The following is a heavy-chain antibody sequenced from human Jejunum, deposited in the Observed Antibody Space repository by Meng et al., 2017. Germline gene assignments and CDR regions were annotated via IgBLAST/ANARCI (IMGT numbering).Heavy chain of an antibody. Sequence: QGSAPRTLNPTWTLSLSCLGSGGSIRSGNYQWRWIGLPPVKGLEWSGYIYYSGSTYNSPSLKSRVTISVDTSKNQFSLKLSSVTAADTAVYYCARDRTTGRYFDYWGQGTLVTVSS. CDR1: GGSIRSGNYQ. J-gene: IGHJ4*02. CDR3: ARDRTTGRYFDY. D-gene: IGHD4-11*01. CDR2: IYYSGST. V-gene: IGHV4-30-4*01.